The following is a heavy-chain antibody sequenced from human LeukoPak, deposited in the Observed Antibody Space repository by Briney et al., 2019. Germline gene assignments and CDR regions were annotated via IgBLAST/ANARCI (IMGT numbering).Heavy chain of an antibody. V-gene: IGHV5-51*01. CDR2: LYPDGSAT. CDR3: VRQGLQSGTYPAY. J-gene: IGHJ4*02. CDR1: GYTFNYYW. Sequence: GESLKISCKASGYTFNYYWIGWVRQVPGRGLEWMGMLYPDGSATTYHPSFEGRVTISADKSVTTAYLEWNSLKASDTALYYCVRQGLQSGTYPAYWGPGTLVTVSS. D-gene: IGHD1-26*01.